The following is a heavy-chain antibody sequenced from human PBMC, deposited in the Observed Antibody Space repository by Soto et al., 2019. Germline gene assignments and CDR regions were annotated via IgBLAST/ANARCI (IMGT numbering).Heavy chain of an antibody. CDR3: VRELAQQLATFDG. CDR2: INPKSGGT. CDR1: GYTFTVYH. J-gene: IGHJ3*01. Sequence: ASVKVPCKASGYTFTVYHIHWVRQAPGQGLEWLGWINPKSGGTNYAQKFQGWVAMTRDTSITTSYMELSRLTSDDTAVYYCVRELAQQLATFDGWGQGTVVTV. V-gene: IGHV1-2*04. D-gene: IGHD6-13*01.